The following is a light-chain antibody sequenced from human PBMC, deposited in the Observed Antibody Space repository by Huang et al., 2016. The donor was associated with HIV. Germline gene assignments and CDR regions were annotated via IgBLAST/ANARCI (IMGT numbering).Light chain of an antibody. J-gene: IGKJ4*01. Sequence: DIQMTQSPSSLSASVGDRVTITCRASQSISSYLNWYQQKPGKAPKLLIYAASSRQSGVPSRFSGSGSGTDFTLTISSLQPEDFATYYWQQSYSTPLTFGGGTKVEIK. CDR1: QSISSY. V-gene: IGKV1-39*01. CDR3: QQSYSTPLT. CDR2: AAS.